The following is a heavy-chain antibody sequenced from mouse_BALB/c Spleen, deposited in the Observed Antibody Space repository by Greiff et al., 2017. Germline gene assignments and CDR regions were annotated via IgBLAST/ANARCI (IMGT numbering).Heavy chain of an antibody. Sequence: VKVVESGPGLVQPSQSLSITCTVSGFSLTSYGVHWVRQSPGKGLEWLGVIWSGGSTDYNAAFISRLSISKDNSKSQVFFKMNSLQANDTAIYYCARTYRYDGNYYAMDYWGQGTSVTVSS. J-gene: IGHJ4*01. CDR1: GFSLTSYG. CDR3: ARTYRYDGNYYAMDY. D-gene: IGHD2-14*01. V-gene: IGHV2-2*02. CDR2: IWSGGST.